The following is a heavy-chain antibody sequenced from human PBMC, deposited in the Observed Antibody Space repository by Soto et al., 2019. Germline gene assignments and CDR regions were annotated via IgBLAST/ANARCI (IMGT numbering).Heavy chain of an antibody. CDR1: GYTFPSYG. Sequence: QVQLVQSGAEVKDPGASVKVSCKASGYTFPSYGITWVRQAPGQGLEWMGWINPSNGVTNYARKLQGRVTMATDTTTSTAYMELRSLRSDETAVYYCARGYYGSATYPGVYFGMDVWGKGTTVTVSS. D-gene: IGHD3-10*01. V-gene: IGHV1-18*01. CDR2: INPSNGVT. CDR3: ARGYYGSATYPGVYFGMDV. J-gene: IGHJ6*04.